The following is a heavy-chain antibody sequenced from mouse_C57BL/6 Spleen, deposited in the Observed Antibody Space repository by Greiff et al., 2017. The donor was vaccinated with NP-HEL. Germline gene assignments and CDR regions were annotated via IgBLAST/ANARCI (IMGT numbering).Heavy chain of an antibody. CDR2: ISDGGSYT. V-gene: IGHV5-4*01. D-gene: IGHD1-1*01. CDR1: GFTFSSYA. CDR3: ARDPHYYGSSGYYFDY. J-gene: IGHJ2*01. Sequence: DVQLVESGGGLVKPGGSLKLSCAASGFTFSSYAMSWARQTPEQRLAWVATISDGGSYTYYPDNVKGRFTISRDNAKNNLYLQMSHLKSEDTAMYYCARDPHYYGSSGYYFDYWGKGTTLTVSS.